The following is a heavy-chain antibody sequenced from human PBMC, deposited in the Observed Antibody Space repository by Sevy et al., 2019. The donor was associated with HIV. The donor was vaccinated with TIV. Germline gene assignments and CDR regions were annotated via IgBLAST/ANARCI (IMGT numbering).Heavy chain of an antibody. J-gene: IGHJ3*02. CDR1: GGTVSSGSYY. CDR3: ARDDPVMNAFDI. CDR2: IYYSGST. Sequence: SETLSLTCTVSGGTVSSGSYYWSRIRQPPGKGREWIGYIYYSGSTNYNPSLKSRVTISLDTSKDHFSLKMTSVTTADTAVYYCARDDPVMNAFDIWGQGTMVTVSS. D-gene: IGHD3-16*01. V-gene: IGHV4-61*03.